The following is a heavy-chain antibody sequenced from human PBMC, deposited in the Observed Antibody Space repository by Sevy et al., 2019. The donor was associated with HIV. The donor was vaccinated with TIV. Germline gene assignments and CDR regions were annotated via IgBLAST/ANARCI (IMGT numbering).Heavy chain of an antibody. D-gene: IGHD1-26*01. CDR2: IIPSGGST. CDR1: GYTFTTYY. J-gene: IGHJ4*02. CDR3: ASGTGV. Sequence: ASVKVSCKASGYTFTTYYVHWVRQAPGQGLEWMGIIIPSGGSTTYAQKFQGRVTMTRDTSTSTVYMELSSLISDDMAVYYCASGTGVWGQGTLVTVSS. V-gene: IGHV1-46*01.